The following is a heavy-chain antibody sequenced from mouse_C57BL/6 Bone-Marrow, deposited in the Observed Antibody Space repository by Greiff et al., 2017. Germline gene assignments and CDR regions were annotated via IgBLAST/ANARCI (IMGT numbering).Heavy chain of an antibody. V-gene: IGHV1-80*01. CDR3: ASGYWFAY. CDR2: IYPGDGDT. Sequence: VQGVESGAELVKPGASVKISCKASGYAFSSYWMNWVKQRPGKGLEWIGQIYPGDGDTNYNGKFKGKATLTADKSSSTAYMQLSSLTSEDSAVYFCASGYWFAYWGQGTLVTVSA. CDR1: GYAFSSYW. J-gene: IGHJ3*01. D-gene: IGHD3-2*02.